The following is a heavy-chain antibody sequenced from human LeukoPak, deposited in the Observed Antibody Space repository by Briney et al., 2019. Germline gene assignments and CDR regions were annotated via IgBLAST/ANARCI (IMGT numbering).Heavy chain of an antibody. CDR1: GGSFSGYY. V-gene: IGHV4-34*01. J-gene: IGHJ4*02. D-gene: IGHD3-10*01. CDR2: INHSGST. Sequence: PSETLSLTCAVYGGSFSGYYWSWIRQPPGKGPEWIGEINHSGSTNYNPSLKSRVTISVDTSKNQFSLKLSSVTAADTAVYYCARHAMVRGVIIPDYWGQGTLVTVSS. CDR3: ARHAMVRGVIIPDY.